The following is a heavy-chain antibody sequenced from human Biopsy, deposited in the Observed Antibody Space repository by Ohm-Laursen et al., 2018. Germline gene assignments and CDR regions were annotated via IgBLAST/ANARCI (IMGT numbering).Heavy chain of an antibody. V-gene: IGHV3-66*01. J-gene: IGHJ4*02. CDR1: GFTINSNY. D-gene: IGHD4-17*01. CDR2: IYTGDIT. Sequence: SLRLSCSACGFTINSNYMNWARQAPGKGLEWVSVIYTGDITSYADSVKGRFTISRDISKNALYLHMNSLRAKDRGVYYCVRGLADGVHLNWGQGTLVAVSS. CDR3: VRGLADGVHLN.